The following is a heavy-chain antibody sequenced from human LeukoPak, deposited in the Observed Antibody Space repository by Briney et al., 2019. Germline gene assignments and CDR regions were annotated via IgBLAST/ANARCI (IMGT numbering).Heavy chain of an antibody. CDR2: ISSSGST. J-gene: IGHJ5*02. Sequence: PSETLSLTCSVSGASISSYYWSWFRQPAGRGLEYIGRISSSGSTNYYHSFESRVSISIDTSNNPASLRLSPVTAADTAVPFRASDTAAGYFDPWGQGILVTVSS. V-gene: IGHV4-4*07. D-gene: IGHD2-2*01. CDR1: GASISSYY. CDR3: ASDTAAGYFDP.